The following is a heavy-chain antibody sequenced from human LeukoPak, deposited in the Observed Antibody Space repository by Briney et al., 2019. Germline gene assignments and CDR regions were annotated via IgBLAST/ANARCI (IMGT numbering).Heavy chain of an antibody. Sequence: KPSETLSLTCTVSGGSISGYYWSWIRQPPGKGLEWIGEINHSGSTNYNPSLKSRVTISVDTSKNQFSLKLSSVTAADTAVYYCARGGGSGYVYWGQGTLVTVSS. CDR1: GGSISGYY. D-gene: IGHD5-12*01. CDR2: INHSGST. V-gene: IGHV4-34*01. CDR3: ARGGGSGYVY. J-gene: IGHJ4*02.